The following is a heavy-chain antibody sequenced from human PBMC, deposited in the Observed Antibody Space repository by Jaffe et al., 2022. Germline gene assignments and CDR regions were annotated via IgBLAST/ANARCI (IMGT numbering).Heavy chain of an antibody. V-gene: IGHV4-61*02. CDR2: IYTSGST. CDR1: GGSISSGSYY. J-gene: IGHJ3*02. Sequence: QVQLQESGPGLVKPSQTLSLTCTVSGGSISSGSYYWSWIRQPAGKGLEWIGRIYTSGSTNYNPSLKSRVTISVDTSKNQFSLKLSSVTAADTAVYYCAREKVLRYFDWLFPDAFDIWGQGTMVTVSS. D-gene: IGHD3-9*01. CDR3: AREKVLRYFDWLFPDAFDI.